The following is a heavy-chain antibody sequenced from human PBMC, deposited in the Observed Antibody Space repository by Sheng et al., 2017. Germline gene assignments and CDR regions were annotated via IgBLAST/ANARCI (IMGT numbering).Heavy chain of an antibody. Sequence: QLQLQESGPGLVKPSETLSLTCTVSGGSISSSGYNWGWIRQPPGKGLEWLGTIYYSGSTYYNPSLKSRVTIAVDTSKNQFSLKLSSVTAADTAVYYCARDVVVPAASLYYLDYWGQGTPGPPSPQ. CDR2: IYYSGST. D-gene: IGHD2-2*01. J-gene: IGHJ4*02. CDR1: GGSISSSGYN. V-gene: IGHV4-39*07. CDR3: ARDVVVPAASLYYLDY.